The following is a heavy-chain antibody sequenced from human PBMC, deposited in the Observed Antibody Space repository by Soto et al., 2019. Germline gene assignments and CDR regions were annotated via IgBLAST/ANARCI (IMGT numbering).Heavy chain of an antibody. CDR2: IYYSGST. J-gene: IGHJ4*02. V-gene: IGHV4-59*11. D-gene: IGHD7-27*01. CDR3: ARANWYFDY. Sequence: SLTLRLTCTVADGSINDHYWSWIRKPPRQGLEWIGYIYYSGSTNYSPSLKSRVTISVDTSKNQFSLKLRSLTAADTAIYYCARANWYFDYWGQGTLVTVFS. CDR1: DGSINDHY.